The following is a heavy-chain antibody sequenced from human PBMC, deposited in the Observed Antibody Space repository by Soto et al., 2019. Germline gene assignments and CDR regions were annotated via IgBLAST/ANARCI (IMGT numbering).Heavy chain of an antibody. V-gene: IGHV3-23*01. CDR3: ARWSSLDY. D-gene: IGHD3-10*01. CDR1: GFSFGSYA. Sequence: GGSLRLSCAASGFSFGSYALSWVRQAPGKGLEWVSTISGSDGKTFYADSVKGRFSISRDTSQNTLYLQMNSLRADDTAMYYCARWSSLDYWGQGTRVTVSS. J-gene: IGHJ4*02. CDR2: ISGSDGKT.